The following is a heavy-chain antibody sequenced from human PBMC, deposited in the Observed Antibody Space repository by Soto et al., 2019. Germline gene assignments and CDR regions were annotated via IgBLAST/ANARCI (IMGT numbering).Heavy chain of an antibody. V-gene: IGHV3-7*03. CDR3: ARGDYFDRRFDY. Sequence: GESLKISCAASGFTFSSYWMSWVRQAPGKGPEWVATIKQDESEKYYVDSLKGRFTVSRDNAKNSLYLQMNSLRGEDTAVYYCARGDYFDRRFDYWGQGALVTVSS. CDR2: IKQDESEK. D-gene: IGHD3-22*01. J-gene: IGHJ4*02. CDR1: GFTFSSYW.